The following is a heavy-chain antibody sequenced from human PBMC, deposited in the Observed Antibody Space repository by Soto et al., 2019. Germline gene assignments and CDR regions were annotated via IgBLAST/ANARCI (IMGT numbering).Heavy chain of an antibody. J-gene: IGHJ4*02. CDR1: GDSINGADNY. CDR2: IYYSGST. V-gene: IGHV4-30-4*01. Sequence: QVQLQESGPGLVKPSQTLSLTCTVSGDSINGADNYWSWLRQPPGMGLEWIGYIYYSGSTYYHPSLKSRVAISVDPSKNQFSLRMRSVTAADTAMYYCARRAGFDYPYFDYWGPGILVTVSS. D-gene: IGHD5-12*01. CDR3: ARRAGFDYPYFDY.